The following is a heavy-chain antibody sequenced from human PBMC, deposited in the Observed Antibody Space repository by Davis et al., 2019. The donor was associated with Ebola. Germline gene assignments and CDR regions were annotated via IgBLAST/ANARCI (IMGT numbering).Heavy chain of an antibody. CDR1: GFTFSSYA. J-gene: IGHJ4*02. Sequence: PGGSLRLSCAASGFTFSSYAMHWVRQAPGKGLEWVAVISYDGSNKYYADSVKGRFTISRDNSKNTLYLQMNSLRAEDTAVYYCARDDSTYYDFWSGPTSYWGQGTLVTVSS. D-gene: IGHD3-3*01. V-gene: IGHV3-30-3*01. CDR2: ISYDGSNK. CDR3: ARDDSTYYDFWSGPTSY.